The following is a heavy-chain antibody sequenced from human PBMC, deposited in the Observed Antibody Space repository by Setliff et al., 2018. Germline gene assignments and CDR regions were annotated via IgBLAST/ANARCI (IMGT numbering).Heavy chain of an antibody. CDR1: GFTVSSNF. D-gene: IGHD1-26*01. CDR2: IYTGGTR. Sequence: PGGSLRLSCAASGFTVSSNFMAWVRQAPGKGLEWASVIYTGGTRHFADSVKGRFTISRDDSKNSIYLQMTNVRPEDTAVYYCARGPIGTFWGQGTLVTVSS. V-gene: IGHV3-66*02. CDR3: ARGPIGTF. J-gene: IGHJ4*02.